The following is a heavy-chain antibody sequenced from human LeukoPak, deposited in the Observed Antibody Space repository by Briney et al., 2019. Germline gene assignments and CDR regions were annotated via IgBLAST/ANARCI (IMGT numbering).Heavy chain of an antibody. CDR2: ISSSGSTI. J-gene: IGHJ4*02. D-gene: IGHD3-9*01. Sequence: GGSLRLSCAASGFTFSDYYMSWIRQAPGKGLEWVSYISSSGSTIYYADSVKGRFTISRDNAKNSLYLQMNGLRAEDTAVYYCAKDQGGRYYDILAGYYPENFFDYWGQGTLVTVSS. CDR1: GFTFSDYY. CDR3: AKDQGGRYYDILAGYYPENFFDY. V-gene: IGHV3-11*01.